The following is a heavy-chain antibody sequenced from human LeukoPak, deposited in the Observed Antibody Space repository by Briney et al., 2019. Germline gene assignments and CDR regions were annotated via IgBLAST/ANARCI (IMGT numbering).Heavy chain of an antibody. J-gene: IGHJ4*02. CDR2: IKQDGSEK. D-gene: IGHD6-19*01. V-gene: IGHV3-7*01. Sequence: GGSLRLSCAASRFTFSSYAMSWVRQAPGKGLEWVANIKQDGSEKYYVDSVKGRFTISRDNAKNSLYLQMNSLRAEDTAVYYCARDGDSSGWYKYFDYWGQGTLVTVPS. CDR1: RFTFSSYA. CDR3: ARDGDSSGWYKYFDY.